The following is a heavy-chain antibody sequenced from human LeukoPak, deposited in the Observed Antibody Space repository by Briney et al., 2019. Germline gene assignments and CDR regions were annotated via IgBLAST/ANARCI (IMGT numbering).Heavy chain of an antibody. CDR3: ARQPSYYDILTGYLGGRFDP. Sequence: SETLSLTCTVSGGSVSSGSYYWSWIRQPPGKGLEWIGYIYYSGSTNYNPSLKSRVTISVDTSKNQFSLKLSSVTAADTAVYYCARQPSYYDILTGYLGGRFDPWGQGTLVTVSS. CDR2: IYYSGST. J-gene: IGHJ5*02. CDR1: GGSVSSGSYY. V-gene: IGHV4-61*01. D-gene: IGHD3-9*01.